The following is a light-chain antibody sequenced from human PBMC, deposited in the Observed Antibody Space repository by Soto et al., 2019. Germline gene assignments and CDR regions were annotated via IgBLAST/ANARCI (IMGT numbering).Light chain of an antibody. CDR3: QQYGSSPYT. Sequence: ENVLTQSPGTLSLSPGERVTLSCRASQSVSSNYLAWYQQKPGQAPRLLIYGASVRATGIPDRFSGSGSGTDFTLTISRLEPEDFAVYYCQQYGSSPYTFGQGT. V-gene: IGKV3-20*01. CDR2: GAS. CDR1: QSVSSNY. J-gene: IGKJ2*01.